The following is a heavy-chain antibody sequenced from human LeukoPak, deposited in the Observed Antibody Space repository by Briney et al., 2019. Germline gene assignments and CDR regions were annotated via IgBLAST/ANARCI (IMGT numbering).Heavy chain of an antibody. J-gene: IGHJ4*02. V-gene: IGHV4-38-2*02. CDR2: IYHSGST. CDR3: ARDDLAYCGGDCYAAFDY. Sequence: SETLSLTCTVSGYSISSGYYWGWIRQPPGKGLEWIGSIYHSGSTYYNPSLESRVTISVDTSKNQFSLKLSSVTAADTAVYYCARDDLAYCGGDCYAAFDYWGQGTLVTVSS. D-gene: IGHD2-21*01. CDR1: GYSISSGYY.